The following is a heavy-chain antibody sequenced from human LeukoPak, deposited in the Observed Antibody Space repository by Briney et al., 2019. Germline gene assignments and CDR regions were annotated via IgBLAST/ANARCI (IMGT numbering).Heavy chain of an antibody. V-gene: IGHV3-66*01. CDR1: GFTVSNNY. D-gene: IGHD6-13*01. CDR3: ARDYGGAAAGPTYYFDY. CDR2: LYIDGST. J-gene: IGHJ4*02. Sequence: GGSLRLSCAASGFTVSNNYMSWVRQAPGKGLEWVSILYIDGSTYYADPVKGKFTISRDNSKNTLYLQMGSLRAEDMAVYYCARDYGGAAAGPTYYFDYWGQGTLVTVSS.